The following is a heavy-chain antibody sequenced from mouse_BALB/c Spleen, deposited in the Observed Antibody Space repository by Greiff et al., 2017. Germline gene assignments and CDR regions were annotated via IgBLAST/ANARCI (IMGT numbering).Heavy chain of an antibody. D-gene: IGHD4-1*02. Sequence: EVKLMESGGGLVKPGGSLKLSCAASGFTFSSFGMHWVRQAPEKGLEWVAYISSGSSTIYYADTVKGRFTISRDNPKNTLFLQMTSLRSEDTAMYYCARSPTGSFDYWGQGTTLTVSS. V-gene: IGHV5-17*02. CDR2: ISSGSSTI. CDR1: GFTFSSFG. CDR3: ARSPTGSFDY. J-gene: IGHJ2*01.